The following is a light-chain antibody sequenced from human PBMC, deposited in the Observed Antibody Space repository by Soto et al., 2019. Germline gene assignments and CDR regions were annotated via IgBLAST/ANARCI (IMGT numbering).Light chain of an antibody. CDR3: QQYNLYPIT. Sequence: DIQMTQSPSSLSASVGDRVTITCRASQAISGHLAWYQQKPGKAPKSLIYAASNLQSGVPSRFSGRESGTNCTLTISSLQPEDFATYYCQQYNLYPITFGQGTRLEI. CDR1: QAISGH. J-gene: IGKJ5*01. V-gene: IGKV1D-16*01. CDR2: AAS.